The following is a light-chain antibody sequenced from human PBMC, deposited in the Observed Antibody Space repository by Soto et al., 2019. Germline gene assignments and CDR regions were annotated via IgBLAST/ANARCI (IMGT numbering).Light chain of an antibody. V-gene: IGLV2-14*01. J-gene: IGLJ2*01. CDR2: EVS. CDR3: SSYTSSSPPPRVV. Sequence: QSALTQPASVSGSPGQSITISCTGTSSDVGGYNYVSWYQQHPGKAPKLMIYEVSNRPSGVSNRFSGSKSGNTASLTISGLQAEDEADYYCSSYTSSSPPPRVVFGGGTKVTVL. CDR1: SSDVGGYNY.